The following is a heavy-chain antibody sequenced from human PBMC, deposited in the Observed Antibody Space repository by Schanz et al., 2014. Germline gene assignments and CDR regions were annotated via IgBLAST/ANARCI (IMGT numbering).Heavy chain of an antibody. CDR3: AREWSSFDY. CDR1: GGSISSFK. CDR2: IYSSGST. V-gene: IGHV4-59*01. Sequence: QVQLQESGPGLVKPSETLSLTCTVSGGSISSFKWSWIRQPPGKGLEYIGYIYSSGSTNYNPSLESRVTMSVDTSKNQFSLKLSSVTAADTAVYYCAREWSSFDYWGQGTRVTVSS. J-gene: IGHJ4*02. D-gene: IGHD2-8*01.